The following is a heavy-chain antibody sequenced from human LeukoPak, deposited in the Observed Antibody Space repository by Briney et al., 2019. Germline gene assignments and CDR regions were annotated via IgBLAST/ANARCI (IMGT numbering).Heavy chain of an antibody. CDR1: GGSFSGYY. J-gene: IGHJ4*02. V-gene: IGHV4-34*01. CDR3: VRVSDSSGYYLFDY. D-gene: IGHD3-22*01. Sequence: SETLSLTCAVYGGSFSGYYWSWIRQPPGKGLEWIGEINHSGSTNYNPSLKSRVTISVDTSKNQFSLKLSSVTAADTAVYYCVRVSDSSGYYLFDYWGQGTLVTVSS. CDR2: INHSGST.